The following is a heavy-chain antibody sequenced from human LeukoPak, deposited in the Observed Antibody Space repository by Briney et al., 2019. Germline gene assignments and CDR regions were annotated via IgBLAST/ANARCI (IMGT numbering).Heavy chain of an antibody. CDR3: ARGGWHYYGLDV. D-gene: IGHD6-19*01. V-gene: IGHV3-48*03. Sequence: GGSLRLSCAASGFAFSTYEMSWVRQAPGKGLEWLSYIRGSGTPIYYADSVKGRFTISRDNAKNSMYLQMNSLRVEDTAVYYCARGGWHYYGLDVWGQGTTVTVSS. J-gene: IGHJ6*02. CDR2: IRGSGTPI. CDR1: GFAFSTYE.